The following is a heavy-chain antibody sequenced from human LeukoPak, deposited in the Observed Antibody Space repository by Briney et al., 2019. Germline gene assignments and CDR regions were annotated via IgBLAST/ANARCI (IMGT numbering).Heavy chain of an antibody. CDR3: AREEVGATHLDY. V-gene: IGHV1-18*01. J-gene: IGHJ4*02. CDR1: GYTFTSYG. CDR2: ISAYNGNT. D-gene: IGHD1-26*01. Sequence: ASVKVSCKASGYTFTSYGISWVRQAPGQGLEWMGWISAYNGNTNYAQKLQGRVTTTTDTSTSIAYMELRSLRSDDTAVYYCAREEVGATHLDYWGQGTLVTVSS.